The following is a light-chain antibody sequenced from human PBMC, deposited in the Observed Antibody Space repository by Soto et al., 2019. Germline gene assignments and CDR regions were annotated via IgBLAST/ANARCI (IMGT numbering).Light chain of an antibody. V-gene: IGKV3-15*01. CDR1: QSVGNN. Sequence: EIVMTQSPATLSVSPGDSATLSCRASQSVGNNLAWYRQKPGQSPRLLIYGSSTRATDIPARFDGSGSGTEFTLTISSLQSEDFAVYYCQQYNNWPGTFGQGTKLEIK. CDR2: GSS. J-gene: IGKJ2*02. CDR3: QQYNNWPGT.